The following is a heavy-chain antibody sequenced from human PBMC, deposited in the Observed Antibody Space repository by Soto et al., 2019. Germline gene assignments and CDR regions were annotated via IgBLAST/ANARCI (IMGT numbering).Heavy chain of an antibody. CDR3: ARGRYLDSSDYWVANLPFDH. D-gene: IGHD3-22*01. CDR1: GFTFNSYV. Sequence: EVQLLESGGALVQPGGSLRLSCAASGFTFNSYVMTWVRQAPGEGLEWVSSISRSGRGSAYYADSVKGRFTISRDNSENTLFLQMNNLRDEDTALYYCARGRYLDSSDYWVANLPFDHWRLGTLVTVSS. V-gene: IGHV3-23*01. J-gene: IGHJ4*02. CDR2: ISRSGRGSA.